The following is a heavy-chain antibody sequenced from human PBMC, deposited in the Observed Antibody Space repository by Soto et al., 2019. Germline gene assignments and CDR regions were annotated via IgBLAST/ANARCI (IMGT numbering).Heavy chain of an antibody. J-gene: IGHJ3*02. D-gene: IGHD2-15*01. V-gene: IGHV4-30-4*01. CDR2: IYYSGST. CDR1: GGSISSGDYY. Sequence: PSETLSLTCTVSGGSISSGDYYWSWIRQPPGKGLEWIGYIYYSGSTYYNPSLKSRVTISVDTSKNQFSLKLSSVTAADTAVYYCASYCSGGSCYSVAFDIWGQGTMVTVSS. CDR3: ASYCSGGSCYSVAFDI.